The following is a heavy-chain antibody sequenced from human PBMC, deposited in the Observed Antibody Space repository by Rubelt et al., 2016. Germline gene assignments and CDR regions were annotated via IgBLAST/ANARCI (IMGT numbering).Heavy chain of an antibody. CDR2: INPSGGST. D-gene: IGHD2-2*01. V-gene: IGHV1-46*03. CDR3: ARDPGYCSSTSCYGAYYFDY. Sequence: VRQAPGQGLEWMGIINPSGGSTSYAQKFQGRVTMTRDTSTSTVYMELSSLRSEDTAVYYCARDPGYCSSTSCYGAYYFDYWGQGTLATVSS. J-gene: IGHJ4*02.